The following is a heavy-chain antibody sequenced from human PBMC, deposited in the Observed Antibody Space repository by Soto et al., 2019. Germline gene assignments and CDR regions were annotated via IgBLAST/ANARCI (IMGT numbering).Heavy chain of an antibody. CDR1: GGSISSYY. J-gene: IGHJ3*02. D-gene: IGHD2-2*01. Sequence: QVQLQESGPGLVKPSETLSLTFTVSGGSISSYYWSWIRQPPGKGLEWIGYIYYSGSTNYNPSLKSRDTISVDTSKTQFSLKLSSVTAADTAVYYCARGRGGWFINQLLNAFDIWGQGTMVTVSS. CDR2: IYYSGST. V-gene: IGHV4-59*01. CDR3: ARGRGGWFINQLLNAFDI.